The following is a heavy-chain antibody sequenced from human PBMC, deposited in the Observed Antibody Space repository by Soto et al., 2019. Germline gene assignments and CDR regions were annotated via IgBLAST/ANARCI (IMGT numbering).Heavy chain of an antibody. V-gene: IGHV1-2*02. CDR1: GYTFTGYY. Sequence: ASVKVSCKASGYTFTGYYMHWVRQAPGQGLEWMGWINPNSGGTNYAQKFQGRVTMTRDTSISTAYMELSRLRSDDTAVYYCARDLCSSGRPLYYYYGMDVWGQGTTVTVSS. D-gene: IGHD6-19*01. J-gene: IGHJ6*02. CDR3: ARDLCSSGRPLYYYYGMDV. CDR2: INPNSGGT.